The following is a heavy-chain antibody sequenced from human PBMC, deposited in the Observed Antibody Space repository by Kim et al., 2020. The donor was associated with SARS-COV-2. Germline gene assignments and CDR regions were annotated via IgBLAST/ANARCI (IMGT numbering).Heavy chain of an antibody. J-gene: IGHJ4*02. V-gene: IGHV1-18*01. CDR1: GYTFTSYG. CDR2: ISAYNRNT. Sequence: ASVKVSCKASGYTFTSYGFTWVRQAPGQGLEWMGWISAYNRNTKFAQRLQGRVTMTTDTSTSTAYMELMSLRSDDTAVYYCARGGMYSGTWYSDYWGQGTLVTVSS. D-gene: IGHD6-13*01. CDR3: ARGGMYSGTWYSDY.